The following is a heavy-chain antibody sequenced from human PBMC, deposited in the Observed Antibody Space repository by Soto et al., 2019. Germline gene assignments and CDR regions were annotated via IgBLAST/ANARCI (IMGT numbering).Heavy chain of an antibody. D-gene: IGHD2-15*01. CDR1: GGSISSGGYY. CDR3: ARVPLGYCSGGSCVWFDP. CDR2: IYYSGST. Sequence: PSETLSLTCTVSGGSISSGGYYWSWIRQHPGKGLEWIGYIYYSGSTYYNPSLKSRVTISVDTSKNQFSLKLSSVTAADTAVYYCARVPLGYCSGGSCVWFDPWGQGTLVTVSS. V-gene: IGHV4-31*03. J-gene: IGHJ5*02.